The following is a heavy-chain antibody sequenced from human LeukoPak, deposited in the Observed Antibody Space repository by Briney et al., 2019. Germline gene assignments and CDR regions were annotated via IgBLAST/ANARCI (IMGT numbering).Heavy chain of an antibody. V-gene: IGHV3-74*01. CDR1: GFTFSSYW. D-gene: IGHD1-7*01. CDR3: ARGQTTNFDS. Sequence: PGRSLRLSCAASGFTFSSYWMHWVRQAPGEGLVWVSSIYSDGSSTRYADSVKGRFTISRDNAKNTLYLQMNSLRAEDTAVYYCARGQTTNFDSWGQGTLVTVSS. J-gene: IGHJ4*02. CDR2: IYSDGSST.